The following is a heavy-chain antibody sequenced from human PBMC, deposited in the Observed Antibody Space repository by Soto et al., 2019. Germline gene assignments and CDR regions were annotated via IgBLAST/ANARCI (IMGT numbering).Heavy chain of an antibody. Sequence: EVQLLESGGGLVQPGGSLRLSCAASGFTFSSYAMSWVRQAPGKGLEWVSSISGSGGSTYYADSVKGRFTISRDNSKNTLYLQMNSLRAEDTAVYYCAKDQRGFSSTARIDYWGQGTLFTVSS. CDR2: ISGSGGST. CDR3: AKDQRGFSSTARIDY. CDR1: GFTFSSYA. V-gene: IGHV3-23*01. D-gene: IGHD6-13*01. J-gene: IGHJ4*02.